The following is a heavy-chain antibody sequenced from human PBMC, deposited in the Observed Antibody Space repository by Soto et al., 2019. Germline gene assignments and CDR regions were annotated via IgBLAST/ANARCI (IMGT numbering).Heavy chain of an antibody. V-gene: IGHV1-3*01. J-gene: IGHJ5*02. CDR1: GYTFTSYA. D-gene: IGHD6-6*01. CDR3: ARDLDSSSSACGSWCDP. Sequence: QVQLVQSGAEVKKPGASVKVSCKASGYTFTSYAMHWVRQAPGQRLEWMGWINAGNGNTKYSQKFQGRVTITRDTAASTADMELSSLRSEDTAVYYCARDLDSSSSACGSWCDPWGQGTLVTVSS. CDR2: INAGNGNT.